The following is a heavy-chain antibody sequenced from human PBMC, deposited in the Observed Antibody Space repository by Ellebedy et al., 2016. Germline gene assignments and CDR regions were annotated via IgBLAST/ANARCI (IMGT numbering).Heavy chain of an antibody. CDR3: ARERVVPAALLSYYYYGLDV. D-gene: IGHD2-2*01. V-gene: IGHV3-33*01. CDR2: IWYDGSNK. Sequence: GESLKISCAASGFTFSSYGMHWVRQAPGKGLEWVVVIWYDGSNKYYADSVKGRFTISRDNSKNTLYLQMDSLRAEDTAVYYCARERVVPAALLSYYYYGLDVWGQGTTVTVSS. CDR1: GFTFSSYG. J-gene: IGHJ6*02.